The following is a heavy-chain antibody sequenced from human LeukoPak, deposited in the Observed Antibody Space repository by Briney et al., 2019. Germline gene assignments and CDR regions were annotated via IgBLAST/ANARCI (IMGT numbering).Heavy chain of an antibody. CDR1: GGSISSYY. Sequence: SETLSLTCTVSGGSISSYYWSWIRQPPGKGLEWIGYIYYSGSTNYNPSLKSRVTISVDTSTNKFSLKLSTVNAADTAVYYWARHGRGHYDILTGYGCGAFDIWGQGTRVTVSS. J-gene: IGHJ3*02. CDR2: IYYSGST. D-gene: IGHD3-9*01. CDR3: ARHGRGHYDILTGYGCGAFDI. V-gene: IGHV4-59*08.